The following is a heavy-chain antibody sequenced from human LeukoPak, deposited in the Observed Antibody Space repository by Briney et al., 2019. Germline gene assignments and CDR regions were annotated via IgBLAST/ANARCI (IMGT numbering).Heavy chain of an antibody. Sequence: PGRSLRLSCAASGFTFDDYAMHWVRQAPGKGLEWVSGISWNSGSIGYADSVKGRFTISRDNAKNSLYLQMNSLRAEDTALYYCAKAGSGSYYNVGPAFDYWGQGTLVTVSS. CDR3: AKAGSGSYYNVGPAFDY. D-gene: IGHD3-10*01. J-gene: IGHJ4*02. V-gene: IGHV3-9*01. CDR1: GFTFDDYA. CDR2: ISWNSGSI.